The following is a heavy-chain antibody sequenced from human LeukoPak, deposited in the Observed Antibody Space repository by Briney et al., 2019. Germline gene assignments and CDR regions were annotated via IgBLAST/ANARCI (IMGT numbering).Heavy chain of an antibody. V-gene: IGHV3-23*01. J-gene: IGHJ4*02. CDR3: ASGRIYSQGFDY. CDR2: ISGSGSTI. D-gene: IGHD6-13*01. CDR1: GLTFSISA. Sequence: GGSLRLSCAASGLTFSISAMSWVRQAPGKGLEWVSDISGSGSTIHSADSLKGRFAISRDNAKNSLYLQMNSLRAEDTAVYYCASGRIYSQGFDYWGQGSLVTVSS.